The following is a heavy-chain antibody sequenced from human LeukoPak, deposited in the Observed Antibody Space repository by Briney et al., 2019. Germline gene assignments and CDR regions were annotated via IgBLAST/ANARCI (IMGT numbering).Heavy chain of an antibody. J-gene: IGHJ4*02. CDR2: ISSSSSYI. V-gene: IGHV3-21*01. Sequence: GGSLRLSCAASGFMFSGYSMNWVRQAPGKGLEWVSSISSSSSYIYYADSVKGRFTISRDNAKDSLYLQMNSLRAEDTAVYYCARDPNYDLWSGYYVAYFDYWGQGTLVTVSS. CDR1: GFMFSGYS. CDR3: ARDPNYDLWSGYYVAYFDY. D-gene: IGHD3-3*01.